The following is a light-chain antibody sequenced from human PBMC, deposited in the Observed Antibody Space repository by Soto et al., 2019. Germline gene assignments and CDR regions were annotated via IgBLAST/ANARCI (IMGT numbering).Light chain of an antibody. CDR3: QQYKSYPWT. CDR2: EAS. Sequence: IRMTQSPSTQSASIGDRVTITCRASQSIGNWLAWCQQKPGRAPKFLMYEASSLESGVPSRFSGSGSGTEFTLTISGLQPDDFATYYCQQYKSYPWTFGQGTKVEIK. J-gene: IGKJ1*01. V-gene: IGKV1-5*03. CDR1: QSIGNW.